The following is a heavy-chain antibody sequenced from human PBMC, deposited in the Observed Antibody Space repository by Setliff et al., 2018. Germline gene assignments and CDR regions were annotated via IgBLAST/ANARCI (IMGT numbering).Heavy chain of an antibody. CDR2: ISPYNGNT. CDR3: ARDILLVEGVSVTGCWFDP. CDR1: GYRFTTYG. V-gene: IGHV1-18*01. D-gene: IGHD3-9*01. J-gene: IGHJ5*02. Sequence: GASVKVSCKASGYRFTTYGINWVRQAPGQGLEWMGWISPYNGNTKYAQKFQGRVTMTADTSTSTAYMELRRLRFDDTAVYSCARDILLVEGVSVTGCWFDPWRQGALVTVSS.